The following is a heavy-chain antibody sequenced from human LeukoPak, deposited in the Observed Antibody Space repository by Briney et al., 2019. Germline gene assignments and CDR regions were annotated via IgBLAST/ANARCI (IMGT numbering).Heavy chain of an antibody. V-gene: IGHV4-39*07. CDR2: INHSGST. J-gene: IGHJ4*02. CDR3: ARGIYYFDY. D-gene: IGHD3-3*02. Sequence: PSETLSLTCSVSGGSISNDNYYWGWIRQPPGKGLEWIGEINHSGSTNYNPSLKSRVTISVDTSKNQFSLKLSSVTAADTAVYYCARGIYYFDYWGQGTLVTVSS. CDR1: GGSISNDNYY.